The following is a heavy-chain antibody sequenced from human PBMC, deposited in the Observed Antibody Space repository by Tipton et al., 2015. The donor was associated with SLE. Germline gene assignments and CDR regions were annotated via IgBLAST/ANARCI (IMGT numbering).Heavy chain of an antibody. D-gene: IGHD1-1*01. CDR3: ARSQLGGYFYSLDV. CDR1: GGPISGTSHY. CDR2: IYYNGRT. V-gene: IGHV4-61*05. Sequence: TLSLTCSVSGGPISGTSHYWGWIRQSPGKGLEWIGYIYYNGRTNYNPSLKSRVTISASTSKKEFSLKLNSMTAADSALYYCARSQLGGYFYSLDVWGQGTTVSVSS. J-gene: IGHJ6*02.